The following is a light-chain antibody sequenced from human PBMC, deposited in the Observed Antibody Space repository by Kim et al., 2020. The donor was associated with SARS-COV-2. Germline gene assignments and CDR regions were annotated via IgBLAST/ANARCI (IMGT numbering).Light chain of an antibody. Sequence: ITVSYVVTKSDVGGYNYVSWYQQHPGKAHNLMIYDVSNRPSGVSNRFSGSKSGNTASLTISGLQAEDEADYYFSSYTSSSTVVFGGGTKVTVL. CDR2: DVS. CDR3: SSYTSSSTVV. CDR1: KSDVGGYNY. J-gene: IGLJ2*01. V-gene: IGLV2-14*03.